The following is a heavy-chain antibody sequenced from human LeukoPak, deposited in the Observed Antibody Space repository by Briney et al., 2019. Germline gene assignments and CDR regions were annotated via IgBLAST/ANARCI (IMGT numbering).Heavy chain of an antibody. V-gene: IGHV3-74*01. D-gene: IGHD4-17*01. CDR2: ISSDASTT. J-gene: IGHJ4*02. CDR3: ARETTAPGNYFDS. Sequence: GGSLRLSCAASGFTFSSHWKHWVRQTPGKGLVWVSRISSDASTTNYADSVKGRFTISRDNAKNTLYLQMISLRAEDTAVYYCARETTAPGNYFDSWGQGTLVTVSS. CDR1: GFTFSSHW.